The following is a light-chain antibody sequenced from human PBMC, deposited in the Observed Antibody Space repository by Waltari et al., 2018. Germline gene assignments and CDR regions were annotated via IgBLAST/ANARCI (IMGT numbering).Light chain of an antibody. V-gene: IGLV2-8*01. CDR3: SSDAVSNNFYD. Sequence: QSALTQPPSASGSPGQSVTISCTGTGSGGSVSWYQQHPGKAPKLLIYEVNKRPSVVPDRFAGSKSGNTASLTVSGLQAEDEGDYYCSSDAVSNNFYDFGTGTKVTVL. J-gene: IGLJ1*01. CDR1: GSGGS. CDR2: EVN.